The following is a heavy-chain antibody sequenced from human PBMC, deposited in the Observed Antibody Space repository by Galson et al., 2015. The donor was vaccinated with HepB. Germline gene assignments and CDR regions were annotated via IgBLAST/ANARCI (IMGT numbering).Heavy chain of an antibody. D-gene: IGHD6-19*01. CDR3: ARGGNIAVAGPLGNSGNWFDP. CDR1: GFPFSSYA. Sequence: SLRLSCAATGFPFSSYAMHWVRQAPGKGLEYVSAISSNGGSTYYADSVKGRFTISRDNSKNTLYLQMNSLRAEDTAVYYCARGGNIAVAGPLGNSGNWFDPWGQGTLVTVSS. V-gene: IGHV3-64*04. CDR2: ISSNGGST. J-gene: IGHJ5*02.